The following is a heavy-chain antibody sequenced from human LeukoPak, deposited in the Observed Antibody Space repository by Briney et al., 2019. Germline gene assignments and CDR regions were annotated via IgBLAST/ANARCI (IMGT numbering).Heavy chain of an antibody. D-gene: IGHD1-14*01. J-gene: IGHJ4*02. V-gene: IGHV4-59*12. CDR3: ARGANRLDS. CDR2: IYYTGST. CDR1: GGSINTYY. Sequence: PSETLSLTRSVSGGSINTYYWSWIRQTPGKGLEWIGFIYYTGSTNYNPSLESRVTMSVDTSKSQFSLKLTSVTAADTALYYCARGANRLDSWGRGTLVTVSS.